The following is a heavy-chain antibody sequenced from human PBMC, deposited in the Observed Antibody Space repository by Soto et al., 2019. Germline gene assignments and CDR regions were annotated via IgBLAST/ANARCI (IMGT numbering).Heavy chain of an antibody. Sequence: SETLSLTCTVSGGSISSYYWSWIRQPPGKGLEWIGYIDYSGSTNYNPSLKRRVTIAVDTSKNQFSLKLSSVTAEDTAVYYCARGYTELELPNDAFDIWGQGTMVTVSS. V-gene: IGHV4-59*01. CDR2: IDYSGST. J-gene: IGHJ3*02. CDR1: GGSISSYY. CDR3: ARGYTELELPNDAFDI. D-gene: IGHD1-7*01.